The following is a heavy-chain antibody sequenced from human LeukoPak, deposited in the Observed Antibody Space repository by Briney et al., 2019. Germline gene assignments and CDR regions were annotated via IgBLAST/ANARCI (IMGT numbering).Heavy chain of an antibody. Sequence: PGGSLRLSCAASGFTFSSYSMNWVRQAPGKGLEWVSSISSSSSYIYYADSVKGRFTISRDNAKNSLYLQMNSLRAEDTAVYYCARDEIEDTAMVYWGQGTLVTVSS. CDR1: GFTFSSYS. J-gene: IGHJ4*02. V-gene: IGHV3-21*01. CDR2: ISSSSSYI. CDR3: ARDEIEDTAMVY. D-gene: IGHD5-18*01.